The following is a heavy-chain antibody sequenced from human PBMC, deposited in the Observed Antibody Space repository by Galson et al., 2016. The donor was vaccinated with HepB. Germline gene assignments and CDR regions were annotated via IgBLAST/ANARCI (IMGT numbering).Heavy chain of an antibody. D-gene: IGHD6-19*01. Sequence: SLRLSCAASGFTFGSYWMSWVRQAPGKGLEWVSYISTSGTIYYADSVKGRFTISRDNAKNSLFLQMNSLRDDDTAVYYCVRDWGSKQWVYFDYWGQGTQVTVSS. CDR2: ISTSGTI. CDR1: GFTFGSYW. J-gene: IGHJ4*02. V-gene: IGHV3-48*02. CDR3: VRDWGSKQWVYFDY.